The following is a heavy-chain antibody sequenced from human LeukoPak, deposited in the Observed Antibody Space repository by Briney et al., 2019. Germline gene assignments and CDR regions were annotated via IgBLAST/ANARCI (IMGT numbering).Heavy chain of an antibody. J-gene: IGHJ4*02. D-gene: IGHD4-17*01. Sequence: GGSLRLSCAASGFTFSSYAMHWVRQAPGKGLEWVAVISYDGSNKYCADSVKGRFTISRDNSKNTLYLQMNSLRAEDTAVYYCARVHTVTSSLEDYWGQGTLVTVSS. V-gene: IGHV3-30*04. CDR1: GFTFSSYA. CDR3: ARVHTVTSSLEDY. CDR2: ISYDGSNK.